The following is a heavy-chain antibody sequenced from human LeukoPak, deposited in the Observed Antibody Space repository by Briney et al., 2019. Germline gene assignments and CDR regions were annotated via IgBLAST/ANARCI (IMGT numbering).Heavy chain of an antibody. J-gene: IGHJ6*02. D-gene: IGHD3-3*02. CDR2: ISASGSSI. V-gene: IGHV3-48*03. CDR1: GFTFSSYD. Sequence: GGSLRLFCAASGFTFSSYDVNWVRQAPGKGLEWISFISASGSSIYYADSVKGRFTISRDNAKTSLYLQMNSLRAEDTAVYYCARGRPISVWGQGTTVTVSS. CDR3: ARGRPISV.